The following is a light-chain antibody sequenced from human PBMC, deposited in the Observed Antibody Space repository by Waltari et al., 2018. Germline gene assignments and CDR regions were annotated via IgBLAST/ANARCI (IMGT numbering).Light chain of an antibody. CDR1: SGHTNNI. CDR3: QTGGHGTWV. J-gene: IGLJ3*02. V-gene: IGLV4-69*01. Sequence: QLVLTQSPSASAPLGASVNLTCTLSSGHTNNIIEWHQQHPKKGPRYVMTVNSDGRHNKGEKLPERFSGSSSGAAGYLTISSLQSEDEADYYCQTGGHGTWVFGGGTKLTVL. CDR2: VNSDGRH.